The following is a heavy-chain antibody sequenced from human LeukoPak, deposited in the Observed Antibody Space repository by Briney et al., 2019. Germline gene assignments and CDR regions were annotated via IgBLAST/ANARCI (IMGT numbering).Heavy chain of an antibody. Sequence: SETLSLTCTVSGGSFSSYYWSWLRQPPGKGLEWIGYIYYSGSTNYNPSLKSRVTISVATSKNQFSLKLSSVTAADTAVYYCARGGSIGGYDLADDAFDIWGQGTMVTVSS. J-gene: IGHJ3*02. V-gene: IGHV4-59*08. CDR3: ARGGSIGGYDLADDAFDI. D-gene: IGHD5-12*01. CDR2: IYYSGST. CDR1: GGSFSSYY.